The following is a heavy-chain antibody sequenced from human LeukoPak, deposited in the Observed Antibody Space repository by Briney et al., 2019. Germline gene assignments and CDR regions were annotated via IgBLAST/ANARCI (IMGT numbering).Heavy chain of an antibody. V-gene: IGHV4-39*07. CDR1: GGSISSSSYY. J-gene: IGHJ4*02. D-gene: IGHD3-22*01. Sequence: PSETLSLTCTVSGGSISSSSYYWGWIRQPPGKGLEWIGSIYYSGSTYYNPSLKSRVTISVDTSKNQFSLKLSSVTAADTAVYYCASSSYYDSSGYYPWYWGQGTLVTVSS. CDR2: IYYSGST. CDR3: ASSSYYDSSGYYPWY.